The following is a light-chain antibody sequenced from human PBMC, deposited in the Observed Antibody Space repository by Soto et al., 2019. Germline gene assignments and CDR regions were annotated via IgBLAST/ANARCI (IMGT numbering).Light chain of an antibody. CDR1: GSDVGGYNY. J-gene: IGLJ1*01. V-gene: IGLV2-8*01. Sequence: QSALTQPPSASGSPGQSVTISCTGTGSDVGGYNYVSWYQQHPGKAPKLMIYEVSKRPSGVPDRFSGSKSGNTASLTVSGLQAEDEADYYCSSYAGSNNFPYVFGTGTKLTVL. CDR2: EVS. CDR3: SSYAGSNNFPYV.